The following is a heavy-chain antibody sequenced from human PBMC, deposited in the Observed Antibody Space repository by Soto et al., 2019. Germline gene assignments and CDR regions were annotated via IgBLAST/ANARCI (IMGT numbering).Heavy chain of an antibody. CDR1: GYTFTGYY. V-gene: IGHV1-2*02. CDR2: INPNSGGT. J-gene: IGHJ6*02. D-gene: IGHD3-22*01. Sequence: ASVKVSCKASGYTFTGYYMHWVRQAPGQGLEWMGWINPNSGGTNYAQKFQGRVTMTRDTSISTAYMELSRLRSDDTAVYYCARDPKYLRSGEYYYDSGSGGMDVWGQGTTVTVSS. CDR3: ARDPKYLRSGEYYYDSGSGGMDV.